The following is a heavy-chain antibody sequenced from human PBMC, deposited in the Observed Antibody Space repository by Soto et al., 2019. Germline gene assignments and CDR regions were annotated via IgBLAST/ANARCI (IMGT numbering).Heavy chain of an antibody. V-gene: IGHV1-18*01. CDR2: ISTYNGNT. J-gene: IGHJ3*02. D-gene: IGHD3-10*01. Sequence: ASVKVSCKASGYTFTNYAISWVRQAPGQGLEWMGWISTYNGNTNYAQKLQGRVTMTTDTSTNTAYMELRSLRSDDTAVYYCARDLWFGESYAFDIWGQGTMV. CDR3: ARDLWFGESYAFDI. CDR1: GYTFTNYA.